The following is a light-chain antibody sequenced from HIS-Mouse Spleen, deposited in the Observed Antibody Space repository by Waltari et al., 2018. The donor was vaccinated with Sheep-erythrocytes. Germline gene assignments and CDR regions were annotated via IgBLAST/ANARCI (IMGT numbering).Light chain of an antibody. V-gene: IGLV2-11*01. CDR1: SSDVGGYNY. J-gene: IGLJ3*02. Sequence: QSALTQPRSVSGYPGQSVPLSCTGPSSDVGGYNYVCWYKQHPGKAPKLMIYDFSKRPSGVPDRFSGSKSGNTASLTISGLQAEDEADYYCCSYAGSYTWVFGGGTKLTVL. CDR3: CSYAGSYTWV. CDR2: DFS.